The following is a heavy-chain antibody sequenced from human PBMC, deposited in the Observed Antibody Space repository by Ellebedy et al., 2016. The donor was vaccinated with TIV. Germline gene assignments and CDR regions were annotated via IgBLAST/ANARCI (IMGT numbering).Heavy chain of an antibody. Sequence: SETLSLTCTVSGGSISSYYWSWIRQPPGKGLEWIGYIYYSGSTNYNPSLKSRVTISVDTSKNQFSLKLSSVTAADPAVYYCARDDRVEVKGDYHYYGMDVWGQGTTVTVSS. CDR3: ARDDRVEVKGDYHYYGMDV. J-gene: IGHJ6*02. V-gene: IGHV4-59*01. CDR2: IYYSGST. D-gene: IGHD2-21*01. CDR1: GGSISSYY.